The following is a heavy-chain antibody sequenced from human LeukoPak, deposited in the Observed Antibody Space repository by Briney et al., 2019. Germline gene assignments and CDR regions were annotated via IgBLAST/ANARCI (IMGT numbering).Heavy chain of an antibody. CDR1: GYTFTSYA. V-gene: IGHV1-3*01. J-gene: IGHJ4*02. CDR3: ARGKDRSGWYRY. D-gene: IGHD6-19*01. CDR2: INAGNGNT. Sequence: GASVKVSCKASGYTFTSYAMHWVRQAPGQRLEWMGWINAGNGNTKYSRKFQGRVTITRDTSASTAYMELSSLRSEDTAVYYCARGKDRSGWYRYWGQGTLVTVSS.